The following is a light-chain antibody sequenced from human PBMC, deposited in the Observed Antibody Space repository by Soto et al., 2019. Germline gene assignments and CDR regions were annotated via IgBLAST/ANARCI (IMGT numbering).Light chain of an antibody. V-gene: IGKV3-20*01. CDR2: DTS. J-gene: IGKJ4*01. CDR1: QSVCNDY. Sequence: EILFTQSPGTLSLSAGDRATLPCRASQSVCNDYVAWVQPTPGQTPRLPIYDTSTRDTGVPARFSGIRSGPEFTLPINRLQSEDVSMYYCQPSNNSPLTFGGGTKVEIK. CDR3: QPSNNSPLT.